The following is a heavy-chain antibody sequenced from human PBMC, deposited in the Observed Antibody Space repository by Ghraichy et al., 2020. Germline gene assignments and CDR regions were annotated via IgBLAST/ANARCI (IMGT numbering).Heavy chain of an antibody. J-gene: IGHJ4*02. CDR3: ARLPYCSSTSCYYFDS. D-gene: IGHD2-2*01. CDR1: GGSISSYY. CDR2: ISYSGST. V-gene: IGHV4-59*08. Sequence: SETLSLTCTVSGGSISSYYWSWIRQPPGKGLEWIGHISYSGSTNYNPSLKSRVTISVDTSKNQFSLKLTSVTAADTAVYYCARLPYCSSTSCYYFDSWGQGTLVTVSS.